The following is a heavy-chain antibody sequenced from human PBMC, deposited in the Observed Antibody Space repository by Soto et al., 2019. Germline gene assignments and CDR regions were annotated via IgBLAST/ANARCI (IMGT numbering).Heavy chain of an antibody. V-gene: IGHV3-53*01. D-gene: IGHD4-4*01. CDR2: IYTDGST. Sequence: WALRLSCAASGFIVSRNYMSWVRQAPVKGLEWVSIIYTDGSTHYADSVKGRFTISRDNFKNTLYLQMNSLRAEDTAVYYCAKDPYSNFQDYYYYGMDVWGQGTTVTVSS. CDR1: GFIVSRNY. CDR3: AKDPYSNFQDYYYYGMDV. J-gene: IGHJ6*02.